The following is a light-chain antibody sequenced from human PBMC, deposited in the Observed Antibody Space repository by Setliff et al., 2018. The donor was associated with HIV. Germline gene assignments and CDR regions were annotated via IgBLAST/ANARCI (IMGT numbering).Light chain of an antibody. V-gene: IGLV2-14*03. CDR1: SSDVGGYNY. Sequence: QSALTQPASVSGSPGQSITISCTGTSSDVGGYNYVSWYQQYPGKAPKLMIYDVRNRPSGVSNRFSGSKSGNTASLTISGPQAEDEADYYCSSYTNSNFVYGTGTKGTVL. CDR2: DVR. J-gene: IGLJ1*01. CDR3: SSYTNSNFV.